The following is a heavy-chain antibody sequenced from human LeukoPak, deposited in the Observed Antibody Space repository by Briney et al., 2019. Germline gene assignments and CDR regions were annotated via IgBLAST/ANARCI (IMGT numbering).Heavy chain of an antibody. Sequence: GGSLRLSCAASRFIFGAYGMHWVRQAPGKGLEGVAFIRFDGSNTYYADSVKGRFTISRDNSKNTLYLQMNSLRTEDTAVYYCAKDIYSSSWQSSGYLDYWGQGTLVTVSS. CDR1: RFIFGAYG. J-gene: IGHJ4*02. CDR2: IRFDGSNT. D-gene: IGHD6-13*01. V-gene: IGHV3-30*02. CDR3: AKDIYSSSWQSSGYLDY.